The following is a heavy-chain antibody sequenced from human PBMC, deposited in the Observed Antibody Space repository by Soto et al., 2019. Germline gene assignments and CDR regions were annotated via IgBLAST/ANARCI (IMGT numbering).Heavy chain of an antibody. J-gene: IGHJ1*01. D-gene: IGHD3-3*01. CDR1: GFSLTTSGVG. CDR2: IYWDDDK. CDR3: AHGVGSGNSAYFHH. Sequence: QITLKESGPTLVKPTQTLTLTCTFSGFSLTTSGVGVGWIRQPPGKALEWLAVIYWDDDKRYSPSLKSRLTITKDTSNNQGVLTMTNMDPVDTATYYCAHGVGSGNSAYFHHWGQGTLVTVSS. V-gene: IGHV2-5*02.